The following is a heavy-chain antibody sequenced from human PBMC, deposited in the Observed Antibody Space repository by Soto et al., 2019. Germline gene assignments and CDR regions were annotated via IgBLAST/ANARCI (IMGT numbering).Heavy chain of an antibody. CDR1: GYTFTSYG. J-gene: IGHJ4*02. CDR3: AGEVVVGSAQGLNYFDY. V-gene: IGHV1-18*01. CDR2: ISAYNGNT. D-gene: IGHD6-19*01. Sequence: QVQLVQSGAEVKKPGASVKVSCKASGYTFTSYGISWVRQAPGQGLEWMGWISAYNGNTNYAQKLQGRVTMTTDTSTSTAYMELRSLRSDDTAVYYCAGEVVVGSAQGLNYFDYWGQGTLVTVSS.